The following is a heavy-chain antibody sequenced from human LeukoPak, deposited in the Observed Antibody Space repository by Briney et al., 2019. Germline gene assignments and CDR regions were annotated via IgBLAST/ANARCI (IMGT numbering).Heavy chain of an antibody. CDR1: GFTFSSYG. CDR2: ISYDGSNK. CDR3: AKLVTGTTWPEY. V-gene: IGHV3-30*18. Sequence: GGSLRLSCAASGFTFSSYGMHWVRRAPGKGLEWVAVISYDGSNKYYADSVKGRFTISRDNSKNTLYLQMNSLRAEDTAVYYCAKLVTGTTWPEYWGQGTLVTVSS. D-gene: IGHD1-20*01. J-gene: IGHJ4*02.